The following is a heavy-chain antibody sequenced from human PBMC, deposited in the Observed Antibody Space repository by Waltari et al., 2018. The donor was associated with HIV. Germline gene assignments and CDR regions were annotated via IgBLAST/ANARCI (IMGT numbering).Heavy chain of an antibody. CDR2: ISSSSTFI. CDR3: ARDRQGTVTKDFDY. D-gene: IGHD4-17*01. CDR1: GFTFSSYS. Sequence: EVQLVESGGGLVKPGGSLRLSCAASGFTFSSYSMNWVRQAPGKGLEWVSSISSSSTFIYYADSVKGRFTISRDNAKNSLYLQMNSRRAEDTAVYYCARDRQGTVTKDFDYWGQGTLVTVSS. J-gene: IGHJ4*02. V-gene: IGHV3-21*01.